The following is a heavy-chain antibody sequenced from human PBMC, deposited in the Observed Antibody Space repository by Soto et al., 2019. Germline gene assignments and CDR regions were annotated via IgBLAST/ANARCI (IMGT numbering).Heavy chain of an antibody. CDR2: ISAFNGNT. CDR1: VYTFPCYG. J-gene: IGHJ6*03. V-gene: IGHV1-18*01. Sequence: SVTVSCKPSVYTFPCYGISGLRQAPAQGLEWMGWISAFNGNTNYAQNLQGRVTMTTDTSQSTAHMELRSLRSDGPAVYYCARGSSPNLYYYYYMDVWGKWTTVTVSS. CDR3: ARGSSPNLYYYYYMDV. D-gene: IGHD2-2*01.